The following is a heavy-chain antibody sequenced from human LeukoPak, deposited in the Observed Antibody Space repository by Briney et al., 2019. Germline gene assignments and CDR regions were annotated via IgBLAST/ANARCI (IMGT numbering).Heavy chain of an antibody. CDR2: INPNSGGT. Sequence: ASVKVSCKASGYTFTGYYMRWVRQAPGQGLEWMGWINPNSGGTNYAQKFQGRVTMTRDTSISTAYMELSRLRSDDTAVYYCARGVRITMIVADFDYWGQGTLVTVSS. D-gene: IGHD3-22*01. CDR1: GYTFTGYY. V-gene: IGHV1-2*02. J-gene: IGHJ4*02. CDR3: ARGVRITMIVADFDY.